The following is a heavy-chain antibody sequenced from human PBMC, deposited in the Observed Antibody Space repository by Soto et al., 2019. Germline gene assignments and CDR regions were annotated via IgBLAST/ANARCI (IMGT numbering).Heavy chain of an antibody. CDR2: IKSRADGGTT. J-gene: IGHJ4*02. D-gene: IGHD3-16*01. Sequence: EVQLVESGGDFVKPGGSLRVSCAVSGFSFSNAWMSWVRQAPGKGLEWVGRIKSRADGGTTDYTAPVKGRFTISRDDSINAVFLHMISLKPEDTAVYYCPAHVGEFFPLHYWGPGTLVTVSS. V-gene: IGHV3-15*01. CDR1: GFSFSNAW. CDR3: PAHVGEFFPLHY.